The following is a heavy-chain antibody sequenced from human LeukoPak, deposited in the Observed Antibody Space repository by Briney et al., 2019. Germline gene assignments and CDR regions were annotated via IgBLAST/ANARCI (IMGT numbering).Heavy chain of an antibody. Sequence: ETLSLTCTVSGGSISSYYWSWVRQAPGKGLEWVSGINGGGDKTYYRDSVKGRITISRDNSKNTLYLQMNSLRAEDTAIYYCAKSRGSTLFDSWGQGTLVTVSS. CDR1: GGSISSYY. J-gene: IGHJ4*02. CDR2: INGGGDKT. D-gene: IGHD1-26*01. CDR3: AKSRGSTLFDS. V-gene: IGHV3-23*01.